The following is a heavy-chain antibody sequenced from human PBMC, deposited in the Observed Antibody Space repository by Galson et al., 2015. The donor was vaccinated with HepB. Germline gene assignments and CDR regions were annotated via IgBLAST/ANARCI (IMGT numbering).Heavy chain of an antibody. D-gene: IGHD6-19*01. V-gene: IGHV1-8*01. CDR1: GYTFTSYD. Sequence: SVKVSCKASGYTFTSYDINWVRQATGQGLEWMGWMNPNSGNTGYAQKFQGRVTMTRNTSISTAYMELSSLRSEDTAVYYCARWQYSSWRDYYYYMDVWGKGTTVTVSS. CDR3: ARWQYSSWRDYYYYMDV. CDR2: MNPNSGNT. J-gene: IGHJ6*03.